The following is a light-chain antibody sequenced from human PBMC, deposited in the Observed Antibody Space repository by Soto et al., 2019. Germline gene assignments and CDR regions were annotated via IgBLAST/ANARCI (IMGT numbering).Light chain of an antibody. V-gene: IGKV3-11*01. CDR2: DTS. CDR1: QSVSSY. J-gene: IGKJ5*01. CDR3: QQRQYWPPIT. Sequence: VLTQSRATLSLSPAERATLSCWASQSVSSYLAWYQQKPGQAPRLLIYDTSNRATGVPARFSGSGSGTDFTPTISSLEPEDCAIYYCQQRQYWPPITFGQGTRLEI.